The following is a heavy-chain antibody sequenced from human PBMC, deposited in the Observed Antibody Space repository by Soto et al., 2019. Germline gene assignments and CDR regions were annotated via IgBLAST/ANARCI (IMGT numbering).Heavy chain of an antibody. CDR2: ISAHNGNK. CDR1: GYSFTNYD. CDR3: ARGLLAYFGMDV. D-gene: IGHD1-26*01. J-gene: IGHJ6*02. Sequence: QLMQSGAEVKKPGASVKVSCKASGYSFTNYDISWVRQAPGQGLEWMAWISAHNGNKHYAEKFQGRVSTTTDTSTSTAYMEVRTLKTDDTAVYYCARGLLAYFGMDVWGQGTTVTVS. V-gene: IGHV1-18*01.